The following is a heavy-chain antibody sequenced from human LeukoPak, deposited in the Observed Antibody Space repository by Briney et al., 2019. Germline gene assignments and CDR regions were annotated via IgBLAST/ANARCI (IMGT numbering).Heavy chain of an antibody. V-gene: IGHV4-59*01. CDR3: AREGGVATIGYYYGMDV. Sequence: SETLSLTCTVSGGSMNSYYWSWVRQPPGKGLEWIAYIYYLGSTSYSPSLRGRGSISVDTSKNQFSLKLSSVTAADTAVYYCAREGGVATIGYYYGMDVWGQGTTVTVSS. D-gene: IGHD5-12*01. CDR1: GGSMNSYY. CDR2: IYYLGST. J-gene: IGHJ6*02.